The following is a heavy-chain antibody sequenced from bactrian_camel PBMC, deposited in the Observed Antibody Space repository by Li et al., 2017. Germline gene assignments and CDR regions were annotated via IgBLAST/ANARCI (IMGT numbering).Heavy chain of an antibody. V-gene: IGHV3S40*01. CDR2: INYAGDKT. D-gene: IGHD2*01. J-gene: IGHJ4*01. CDR1: GFAFSTFD. Sequence: VQLVESGGGPVQPGVSLRLSCAASGFAFSTFDMSWVRQAPGKGFEWVSTINYAGDKTYYADSVNGRFIISRDDSKSTVFLQLNSLKTENTAKYYCTPGVYWGQGTQVTVS. CDR3: TPGVY.